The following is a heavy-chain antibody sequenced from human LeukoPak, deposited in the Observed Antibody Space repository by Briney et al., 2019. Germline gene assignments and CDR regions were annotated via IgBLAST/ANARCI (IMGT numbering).Heavy chain of an antibody. CDR3: ARMSTVGATGFDY. CDR2: IYHSGST. V-gene: IGHV4-30-2*01. CDR1: GGSISSGGYS. D-gene: IGHD1-26*01. J-gene: IGHJ4*02. Sequence: SETLSLTCAVSGGSISSGGYSWSWIRQPPGKGLEWIGYIYHSGSTYYNPSLKSRVIISVDRSKNQFSLKLSSVTAADTAVYYCARMSTVGATGFDYWGQGTLVTVSS.